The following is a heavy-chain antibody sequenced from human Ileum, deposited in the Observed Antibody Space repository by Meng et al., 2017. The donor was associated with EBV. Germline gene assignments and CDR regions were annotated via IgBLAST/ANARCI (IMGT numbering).Heavy chain of an antibody. CDR3: TRQEQDL. CDR1: AVTFSKAI. V-gene: IGHV3-30*08. J-gene: IGHJ4*02. Sequence: HVDVVDPGGVVVSPGMSLVLSCVVLAVTFSKAILHWIGQAPGEELDWVAVISSENYTYYSASAKGRFTSTSYNSANTVYLQMDNLGPQEPALYFCTRQEQDLWGQGTLVTVSS. D-gene: IGHD1-26*01. CDR2: ISSENYT.